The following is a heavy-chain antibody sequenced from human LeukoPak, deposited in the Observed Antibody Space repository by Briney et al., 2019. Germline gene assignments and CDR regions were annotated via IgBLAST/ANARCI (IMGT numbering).Heavy chain of an antibody. V-gene: IGHV4-4*07. J-gene: IGHJ4*02. CDR1: GGSISSYY. CDR3: ASSVDTAMVGGY. CDR2: IYTSGST. D-gene: IGHD5-18*01. Sequence: SETLSLTCTVSGGSISSYYWNWIRQPAGKGLEWIGHIYTSGSTNYNPALKSRVSMSVDTSKNQLSLKLSSVTAADTAVYYCASSVDTAMVGGYWGQGTLVTVSS.